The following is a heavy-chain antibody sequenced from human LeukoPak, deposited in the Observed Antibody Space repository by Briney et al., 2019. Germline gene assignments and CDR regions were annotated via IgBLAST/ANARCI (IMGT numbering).Heavy chain of an antibody. J-gene: IGHJ4*02. D-gene: IGHD6-6*01. Sequence: SETLSLTCTVSGGSISSYYWSWIRQPPGKGLEWIGYIYYSGSTNYNPSLKSRVTISVDTSKNQFSLKLSSVTAADTAVYYYARWITTRQNFDCWGQGTLVTVSS. CDR1: GGSISSYY. CDR3: ARWITTRQNFDC. V-gene: IGHV4-59*12. CDR2: IYYSGST.